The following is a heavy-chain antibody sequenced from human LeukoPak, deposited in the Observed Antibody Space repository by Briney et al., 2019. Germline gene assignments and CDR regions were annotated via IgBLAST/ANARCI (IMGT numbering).Heavy chain of an antibody. CDR1: GGSFSGYY. Sequence: SETLSLTCAVYGGSFSGYYWSWIRQPPGKGLEWIGEINHSGSTNYNPSLKRRVTISVDTSKNQFSLKLSSVTAADTAVYYCARGDYGDYDFRSVEREYYYYGMDVWGKGTTVTVSS. CDR3: ARGDYGDYDFRSVEREYYYYGMDV. CDR2: INHSGST. V-gene: IGHV4-34*01. D-gene: IGHD4-17*01. J-gene: IGHJ6*04.